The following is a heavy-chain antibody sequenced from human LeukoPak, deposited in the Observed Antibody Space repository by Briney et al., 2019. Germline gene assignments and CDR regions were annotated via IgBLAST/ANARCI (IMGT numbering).Heavy chain of an antibody. J-gene: IGHJ5*02. Sequence: SVKVSCKASGYTFTGYYMHWVRQAPGQGLEWMGGIIPIFDTAKYAQKFQGRVTITADESTSTAYMELSSLRSEDTAVYYCARDHRLQLENWFDPWGQGTLVTVSS. CDR1: GYTFTGYY. CDR3: ARDHRLQLENWFDP. V-gene: IGHV1-69*13. CDR2: IIPIFDTA. D-gene: IGHD1-1*01.